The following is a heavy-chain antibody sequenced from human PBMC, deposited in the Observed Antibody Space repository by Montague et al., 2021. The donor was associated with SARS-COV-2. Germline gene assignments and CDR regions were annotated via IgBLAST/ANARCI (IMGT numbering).Heavy chain of an antibody. CDR2: INWNSDTI. CDR1: GFTFGEYV. CDR3: ARAPIKRWPQNYNNYGLDV. J-gene: IGHJ6*02. Sequence: SLRLSCAASGFTFGEYVMHWVRQAPGKGLEWVASINWNSDTIGYADSVKGRFTISRDSSNNAVSLQMNSLRVEDTAVYYCARAPIKRWPQNYNNYGLDVWGRGTTVVVSS. V-gene: IGHV3-9*01. D-gene: IGHD3-9*01.